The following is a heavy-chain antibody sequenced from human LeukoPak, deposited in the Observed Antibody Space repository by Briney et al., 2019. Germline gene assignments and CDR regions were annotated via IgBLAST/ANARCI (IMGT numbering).Heavy chain of an antibody. D-gene: IGHD3-10*01. CDR2: IYTSGST. CDR1: GGSISSYY. J-gene: IGHJ5*02. Sequence: SSETLSLTCTVSGGSISSYYWSWIRQPAGKGLEWIGRIYTSGSTNYNPSLKSRVTMSVDTSKNQFSLKPSSVTAADTAVYYCARTEELLWFGELEAWFDPWGQGTLVTVSS. CDR3: ARTEELLWFGELEAWFDP. V-gene: IGHV4-4*07.